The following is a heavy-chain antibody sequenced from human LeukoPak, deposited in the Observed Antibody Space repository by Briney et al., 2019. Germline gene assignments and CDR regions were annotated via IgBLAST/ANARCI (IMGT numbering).Heavy chain of an antibody. CDR3: ARVPDYGGNSGFFDY. Sequence: SQTLSLTCTVSGDSISSGGYYWRWIRQHPGKGLEWIGYIDYSGSPYYNPSLKSRVTISVDTSKNQFSLKLSSVTAADTAVYYCARVPDYGGNSGFFDYWGQGTLVTVSS. CDR1: GDSISSGGYY. CDR2: IDYSGSP. V-gene: IGHV4-31*03. D-gene: IGHD4-17*01. J-gene: IGHJ4*02.